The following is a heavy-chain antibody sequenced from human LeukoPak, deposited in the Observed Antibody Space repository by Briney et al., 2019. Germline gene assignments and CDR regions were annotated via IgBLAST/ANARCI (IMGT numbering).Heavy chain of an antibody. CDR3: ARGPPPRTTTVIFMSDP. D-gene: IGHD4-11*01. Sequence: ASVKVSCKASGYTFTGYYMHWVRQAPGQGLEWMGRINPNSGGTNYAQKFQGRVTMTRDTSISTAYMELSRLRSDDTAVYYCARGPPPRTTTVIFMSDPWGQGTLVTVSS. V-gene: IGHV1-2*06. CDR2: INPNSGGT. CDR1: GYTFTGYY. J-gene: IGHJ5*02.